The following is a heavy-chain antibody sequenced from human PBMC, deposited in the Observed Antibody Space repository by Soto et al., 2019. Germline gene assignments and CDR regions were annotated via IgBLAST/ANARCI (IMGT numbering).Heavy chain of an antibody. D-gene: IGHD2-2*01. Sequence: ASVKVSCKASGYTFTSYAMHWVRQAPGQRLEWMGWINAGNGNTKYSQKFQGRVTITRDTSASTAYMELSSLRSEDTAVYYCARDSIVVVPAAIWAGNYYFDYWGQGTLVTVSS. CDR3: ARDSIVVVPAAIWAGNYYFDY. CDR1: GYTFTSYA. V-gene: IGHV1-3*01. J-gene: IGHJ4*02. CDR2: INAGNGNT.